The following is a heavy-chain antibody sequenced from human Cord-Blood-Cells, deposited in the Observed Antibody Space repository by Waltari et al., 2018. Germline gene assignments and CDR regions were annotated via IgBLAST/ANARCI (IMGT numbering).Heavy chain of an antibody. CDR2: INPNSGGT. D-gene: IGHD6-6*01. Sequence: QGLEWMGWINPNSGGTNYAQKFQGWVTMTRDTSISTAYMELSRLRSDDTAVYYCARDEGYSSSYFDYWGQGTLVTVSS. CDR3: ARDEGYSSSYFDY. J-gene: IGHJ4*02. V-gene: IGHV1-2*04.